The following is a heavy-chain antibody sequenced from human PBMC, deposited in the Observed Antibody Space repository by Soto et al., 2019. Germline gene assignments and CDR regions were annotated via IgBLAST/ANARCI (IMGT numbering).Heavy chain of an antibody. D-gene: IGHD1-26*01. Sequence: QVQLVQSGAEVKKPGSSVKVSCKASGGTFNNYAISWVRQAPGQGLEWMGGIIPLFGTANYAQKFEGRVTITADKSTDTAYMELSSQKSEDTPVYYCGGLIGEGYSGTYALNYWAQGTLVPVSS. J-gene: IGHJ4*02. CDR3: GGLIGEGYSGTYALNY. V-gene: IGHV1-69*06. CDR1: GGTFNNYA. CDR2: IIPLFGTA.